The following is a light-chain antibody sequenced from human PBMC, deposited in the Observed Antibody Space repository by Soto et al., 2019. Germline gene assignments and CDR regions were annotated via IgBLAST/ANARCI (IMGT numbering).Light chain of an antibody. CDR2: DAS. J-gene: IGKJ3*01. CDR1: QSVSSY. CDR3: QQRSKWPRFT. Sequence: EIVLTQSPATLSLSPGERATLSCRASQSVSSYLAWYQQKPGQAPRLLIYDASNRATGIPARFSGSGSGTDFTLTISSLETEDFAVYYCQQRSKWPRFTFGPGTKVDIK. V-gene: IGKV3-11*01.